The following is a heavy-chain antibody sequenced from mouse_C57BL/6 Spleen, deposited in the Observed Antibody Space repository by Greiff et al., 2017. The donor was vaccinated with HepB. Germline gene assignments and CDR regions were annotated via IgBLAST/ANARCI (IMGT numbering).Heavy chain of an antibody. CDR2: ISSGSSTI. V-gene: IGHV5-17*01. Sequence: EVQGVESGGGLVKPGGSLKLSCAASGFTFSDYGMHWVRQAPEKGLEWVAYISSGSSTIYYADTVKGRFTISRDNAKNTLFLQMTSLRSEDTAMYYCARPTIVGGPCAMDYWGQGTSVTVSS. CDR3: ARPTIVGGPCAMDY. CDR1: GFTFSDYG. J-gene: IGHJ4*01. D-gene: IGHD1-1*02.